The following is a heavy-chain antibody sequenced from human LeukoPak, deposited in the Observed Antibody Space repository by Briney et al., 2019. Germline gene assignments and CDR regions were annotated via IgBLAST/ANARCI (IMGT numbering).Heavy chain of an antibody. D-gene: IGHD1-1*01. Sequence: GGSLRLSCAASGFTFSSYAMSWVRQAPGKGLEWVSAISGSGGSTYYADSVKGRFTISRDNSKNTLYLQMNSLRAEDTAVYYCANWGAGTKGLYWGQGTPVTVSS. CDR3: ANWGAGTKGLY. CDR2: ISGSGGST. J-gene: IGHJ4*02. V-gene: IGHV3-23*01. CDR1: GFTFSSYA.